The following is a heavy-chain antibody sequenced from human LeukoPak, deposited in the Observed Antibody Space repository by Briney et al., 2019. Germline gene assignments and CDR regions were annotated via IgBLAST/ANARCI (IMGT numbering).Heavy chain of an antibody. D-gene: IGHD3-22*01. J-gene: IGHJ4*02. Sequence: PGGSLRLSCAASGFDFSAYEMNWVRQAPGKGLEWVAYFASSDTTKYYADSVRGRFTISRDNAKNSLYLQMNSLRAEDTALYYCTTLGYHLDSWGQGTLVTVSS. CDR3: TTLGYHLDS. CDR2: FASSDTTK. V-gene: IGHV3-48*03. CDR1: GFDFSAYE.